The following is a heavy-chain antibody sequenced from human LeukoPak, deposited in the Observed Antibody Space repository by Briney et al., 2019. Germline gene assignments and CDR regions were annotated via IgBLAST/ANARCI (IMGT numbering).Heavy chain of an antibody. CDR1: GGSISSGSYY. V-gene: IGHV4-61*02. Sequence: SETLSLTCTVSGGSISSGSYYWSWIRQPAGKGLEWIGRIYTSGSTNYNPSLKSRVTISVDTSKNQFSLKLSSVTAADTAVYYCARGPHSYYYEPYYFDYWGQGTLVTVSS. J-gene: IGHJ4*02. CDR3: ARGPHSYYYEPYYFDY. CDR2: IYTSGST. D-gene: IGHD3-22*01.